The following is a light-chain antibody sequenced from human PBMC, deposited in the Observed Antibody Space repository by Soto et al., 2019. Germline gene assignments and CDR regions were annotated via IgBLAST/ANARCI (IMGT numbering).Light chain of an antibody. J-gene: IGKJ1*01. Sequence: DIQMTQSPSTLSASVGDRVTITCRASQSISSWLAWYQQKPGKAPKLLIYKASSLESGVPSRFSGSGSGTEFTHTISSLQPDDFATYYCQQYKSYSVWTFGQGTKVEIK. CDR3: QQYKSYSVWT. CDR1: QSISSW. V-gene: IGKV1-5*03. CDR2: KAS.